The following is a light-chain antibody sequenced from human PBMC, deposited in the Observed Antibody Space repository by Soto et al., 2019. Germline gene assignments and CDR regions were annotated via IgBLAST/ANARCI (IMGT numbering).Light chain of an antibody. J-gene: IGLJ2*01. CDR1: SSNIGSNT. V-gene: IGLV1-44*01. Sequence: QSVLTQSPSASGNPGQRVTISCSGSSSNIGSNTVNWYQQLPGTAPKLLIYSNNQRPSGVPDRFSGSKSGTSASLAISGLQSEDEADYYCAAWDDNLNGVVFGGGTKVTVL. CDR2: SNN. CDR3: AAWDDNLNGVV.